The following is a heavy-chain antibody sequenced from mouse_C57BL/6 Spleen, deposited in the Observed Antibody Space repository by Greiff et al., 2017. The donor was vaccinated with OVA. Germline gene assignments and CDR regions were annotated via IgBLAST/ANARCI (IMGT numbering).Heavy chain of an antibody. J-gene: IGHJ4*01. Sequence: QVQLQQPGTELVKPGASVKLSCKASGYTFTSYWMHWVKQRPGQGLEWIGNINPSNGGTNYNEKFKSKATLTVDKSSSTAYMQLSSLTSEDSAVYYCAHTVNYGSSYRYAMDYWGQGTSVTVSS. V-gene: IGHV1-53*01. D-gene: IGHD1-1*01. CDR2: INPSNGGT. CDR1: GYTFTSYW. CDR3: AHTVNYGSSYRYAMDY.